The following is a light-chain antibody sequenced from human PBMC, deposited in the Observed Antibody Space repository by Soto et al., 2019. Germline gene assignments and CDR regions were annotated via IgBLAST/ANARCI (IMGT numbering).Light chain of an antibody. CDR1: QSVNSN. Sequence: EKVMTQSPAALSVSPGERATLSCRASQSVNSNLAWYQQKPDQAPRLLLYGASTRPTGIPARFSGSASGTEFTLTISSLQSEDSAVYYCQQYNDWPLTFGGGTKVEIK. CDR3: QQYNDWPLT. J-gene: IGKJ4*01. CDR2: GAS. V-gene: IGKV3-15*01.